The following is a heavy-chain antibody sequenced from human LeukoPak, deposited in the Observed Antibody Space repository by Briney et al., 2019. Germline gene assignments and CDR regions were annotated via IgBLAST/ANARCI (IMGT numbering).Heavy chain of an antibody. V-gene: IGHV4-61*02. J-gene: IGHJ4*02. CDR3: ARGQRWLHLDY. Sequence: PSETLSLTCIVSGGSTSTGDYYCSWIRQPAGKGLEWIGRIYTSGSTNYNPSLKSRVTMSVDTSKNQFSLKLTSVTAADTAVYYCARGQRWLHLDYWGQGTLVTVSS. D-gene: IGHD5-24*01. CDR1: GGSTSTGDYY. CDR2: IYTSGST.